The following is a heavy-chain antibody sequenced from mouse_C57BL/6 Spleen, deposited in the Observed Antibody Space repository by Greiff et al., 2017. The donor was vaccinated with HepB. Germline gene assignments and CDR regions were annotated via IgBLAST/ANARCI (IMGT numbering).Heavy chain of an antibody. V-gene: IGHV14-3*01. CDR1: GFNIKNTY. D-gene: IGHD1-1*01. Sequence: EVKLQQSVAELVRPGASVKLSCTASGFNIKNTYMHWVKQRPEQGLEWIGRIDPANGNTKYAPKFQGKATITADTSSNTAYLQLSSLTSEDTAIYYCAQIYYYGSSFAWFAYWGQGTLVTVSA. CDR3: AQIYYYGSSFAWFAY. CDR2: IDPANGNT. J-gene: IGHJ3*01.